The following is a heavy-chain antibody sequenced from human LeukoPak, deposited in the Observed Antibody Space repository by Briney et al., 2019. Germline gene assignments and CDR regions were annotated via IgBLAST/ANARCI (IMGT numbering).Heavy chain of an antibody. D-gene: IGHD6-19*01. CDR1: GFTVNNKY. Sequence: PGGSLRLSCAASGFTVNNKYMSWVRQAPGKGLEWVSVIYSGGTTYYADSVKGRFTISRDNSKNTVYLQMNSLRAEDTAVYYCATSGGSAWFNFDYWGQGTLVTVSS. CDR2: IYSGGTT. J-gene: IGHJ4*02. V-gene: IGHV3-53*01. CDR3: ATSGGSAWFNFDY.